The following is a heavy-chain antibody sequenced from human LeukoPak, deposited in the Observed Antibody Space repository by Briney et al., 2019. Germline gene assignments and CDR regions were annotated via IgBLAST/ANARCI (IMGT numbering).Heavy chain of an antibody. Sequence: GGSLRLSCAASGFTFSSYGMHWVRQAPGKGLEWVAVIWYDGSNKYYADSVKGRFTISRDNSKNTLYLQMNSLRAEDTAVYHCAKERGGYYYYYMDVWGKGTTVTVSS. D-gene: IGHD3-10*01. J-gene: IGHJ6*03. V-gene: IGHV3-33*06. CDR1: GFTFSSYG. CDR3: AKERGGYYYYYMDV. CDR2: IWYDGSNK.